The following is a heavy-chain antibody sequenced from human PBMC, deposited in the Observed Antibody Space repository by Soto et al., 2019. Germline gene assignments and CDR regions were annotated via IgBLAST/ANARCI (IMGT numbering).Heavy chain of an antibody. CDR1: GGSISSSSYY. D-gene: IGHD1-26*01. CDR3: ARHLSGSYADYYGMDV. J-gene: IGHJ6*02. V-gene: IGHV4-39*01. CDR2: IYYSGST. Sequence: PPETLSLTYTVSGGSISSSSYYWGWIRQPPGKGLEWIGSIYYSGSTYYNPSLKSRVTISVDTSKNQFSLKLSSVTAADTAVYYCARHLSGSYADYYGMDVWGQGTTVTVSS.